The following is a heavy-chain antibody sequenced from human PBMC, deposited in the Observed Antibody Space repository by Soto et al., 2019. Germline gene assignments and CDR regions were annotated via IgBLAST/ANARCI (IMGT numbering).Heavy chain of an antibody. CDR1: GGTFSSYA. CDR3: ARPLYSNYHYYGMEV. J-gene: IGHJ6*02. D-gene: IGHD4-4*01. V-gene: IGHV1-69*13. CDR2: IIPIFGTA. Sequence: ASVKVSCKASGGTFSSYAISWVRQAPGQGLEWMGGIIPIFGTANYAQKFQGRVTITADESTSTAYMELSSLRSEDTAVYYCARPLYSNYHYYGMEVWGQGTKVTVSS.